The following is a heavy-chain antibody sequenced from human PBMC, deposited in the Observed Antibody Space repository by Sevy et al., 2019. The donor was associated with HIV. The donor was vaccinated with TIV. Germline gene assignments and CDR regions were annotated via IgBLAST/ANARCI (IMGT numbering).Heavy chain of an antibody. Sequence: ASVKVYCKTSGYTFTGYSLHWVRQAPGQGLEWMGWINPKSGGTTYSQQFQGRVTMTRDTSISTVSMELSSLRSDDTAVYFCARGPAVWGQGTTVTVSS. V-gene: IGHV1-2*02. CDR3: ARGPAV. CDR1: GYTFTGYS. CDR2: INPKSGGT. J-gene: IGHJ6*02.